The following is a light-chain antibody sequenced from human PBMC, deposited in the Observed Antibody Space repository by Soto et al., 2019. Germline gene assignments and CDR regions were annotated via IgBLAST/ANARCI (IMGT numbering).Light chain of an antibody. CDR2: GNN. V-gene: IGLV1-40*01. CDR1: ISNIWAGYD. CDR3: QSYASSPSANFV. Sequence: QSLMTQPPSVSRAPGQRFTISFTGSISNIWAGYDVHCYQQLPGKAPKLLIFGNNNRPSGFPDRFSGSKSGTSAALAITGLRPEDEADYYCQSYASSPSANFVFATWTKVPVL. J-gene: IGLJ1*01.